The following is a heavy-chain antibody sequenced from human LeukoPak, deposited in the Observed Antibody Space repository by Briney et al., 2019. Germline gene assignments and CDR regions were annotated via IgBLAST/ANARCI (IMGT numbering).Heavy chain of an antibody. CDR2: ISPTGGST. CDR1: GYTFTSYY. J-gene: IGHJ4*02. D-gene: IGHD2-21*02. Sequence: ASVKVSCKASGYTFTSYYMHWVRQAPGEGLEWMGMISPTGGSTSYAQKFQGRVTMTRDTSTSTVYMELSSLRSEDTAVYYCARDHYHKIHSVMVTAPDYWGQGTLVIVSS. V-gene: IGHV1-46*01. CDR3: ARDHYHKIHSVMVTAPDY.